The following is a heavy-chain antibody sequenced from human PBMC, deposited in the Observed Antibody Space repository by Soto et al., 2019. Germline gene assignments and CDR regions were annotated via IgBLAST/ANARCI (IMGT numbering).Heavy chain of an antibody. J-gene: IGHJ4*02. Sequence: PSETLSLTCTVSGGSISSGGYYWSWIRQHPGKGLEWIGYIYYSGSTYSNPSLKSRVTISGATSQNQFSLTLSSVTAADTAGYSGARASGSYSPVDYWGQGTLVTVSS. CDR3: ARASGSYSPVDY. CDR2: IYYSGST. D-gene: IGHD3-10*01. V-gene: IGHV4-31*03. CDR1: GGSISSGGYY.